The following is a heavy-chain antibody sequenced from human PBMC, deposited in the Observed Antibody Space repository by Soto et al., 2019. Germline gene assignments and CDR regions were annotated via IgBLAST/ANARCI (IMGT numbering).Heavy chain of an antibody. V-gene: IGHV1-69*15. CDR3: ARSGMATRNFDD. Sequence: QVQLVQSGAEVKKPGSSVKVSCKASGGTFSRHAISWVRQAPGQGLEWMGSIIPIFGKTDYAQKFQGRVTITADESMSMAYMEVSSLRSEDTAVYYCARSGMATRNFDDWGQGTLVTVSS. J-gene: IGHJ4*02. D-gene: IGHD3-10*01. CDR2: IIPIFGKT. CDR1: GGTFSRHA.